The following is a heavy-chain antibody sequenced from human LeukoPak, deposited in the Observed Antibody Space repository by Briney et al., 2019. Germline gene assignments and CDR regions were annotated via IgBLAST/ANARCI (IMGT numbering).Heavy chain of an antibody. CDR3: TRDGDRSSGNYVYYFDY. Sequence: GGSLRLSCAPSGFTFSDYSMNWVRQAPGKGLERVSSISSSSSYKYYADSMKGRLTISRDNAKNSLYLQMNSLRDDDTAVYYCTRDGDRSSGNYVYYFDYWGQGTPVTVSS. CDR2: ISSSSSYK. CDR1: GFTFSDYS. J-gene: IGHJ4*02. V-gene: IGHV3-21*01. D-gene: IGHD3-10*01.